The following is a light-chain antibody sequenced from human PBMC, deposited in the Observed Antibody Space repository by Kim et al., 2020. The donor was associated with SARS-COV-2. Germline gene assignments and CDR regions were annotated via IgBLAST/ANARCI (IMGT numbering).Light chain of an antibody. CDR3: QQYYSTPYT. CDR2: WAS. J-gene: IGKJ2*01. Sequence: DIVMTQSPDSLVVSLGERATINCKSSQSVLYSSNNKNNLAWYQQKPGQPPKLLIYWASTRESGVPDRFSGSGSGTDFTLTISSLQAEDVAVYYCQQYYSTPYTFGQGTKLEI. V-gene: IGKV4-1*01. CDR1: QSVLYSSNNKNN.